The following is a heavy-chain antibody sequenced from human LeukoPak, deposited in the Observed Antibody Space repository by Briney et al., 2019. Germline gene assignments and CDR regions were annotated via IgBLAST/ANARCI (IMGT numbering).Heavy chain of an antibody. CDR1: GFTFSSYA. CDR3: ARGRYDFWSGTSFCFDY. V-gene: IGHV3-30-3*01. J-gene: IGHJ4*02. D-gene: IGHD3-3*01. CDR2: ISYDGSNK. Sequence: GRSLRLSCAASGFTFSSYAMHWVRQAPGKGLEWVAVISYDGSNKYYADSVKGRFTISRDNSKNTLYLQMNSLRAEDTAVYYCARGRYDFWSGTSFCFDYWGQGTLVTVSS.